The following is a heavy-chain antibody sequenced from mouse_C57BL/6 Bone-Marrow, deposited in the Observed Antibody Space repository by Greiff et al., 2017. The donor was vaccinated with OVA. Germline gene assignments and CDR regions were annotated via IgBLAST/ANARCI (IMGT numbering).Heavy chain of an antibody. CDR2: ISSGSSTI. CDR1: GFTFSDYG. CDR3: ARWWGGFAY. D-gene: IGHD1-1*02. V-gene: IGHV5-17*01. Sequence: EVHLVESGGGLVKPGGSLKLSCAASGFTFSDYGMHWVRQAPEKGLEWVAYISSGSSTIYYADTVKGRFTISRDNAKNTLFLQMTSLRSEDTAMYYCARWWGGFAYWGQGTLVTVSA. J-gene: IGHJ3*01.